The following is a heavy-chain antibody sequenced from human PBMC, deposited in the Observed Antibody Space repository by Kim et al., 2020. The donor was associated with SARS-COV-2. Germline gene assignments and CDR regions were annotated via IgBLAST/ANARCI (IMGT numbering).Heavy chain of an antibody. CDR2: INIDGSST. V-gene: IGHV3-74*01. J-gene: IGHJ5*02. CDR3: ARAPLRHNWFDP. CDR1: GFTFGGYW. Sequence: GGSLRLSCAASGFTFGGYWMHWVRQPPGKGLVWVSRINIDGSSTNYADSVKGRFTISRDNAKNTLYLQMDSLRAEDTAVDYCARAPLRHNWFDPWGQGTLVTVSS.